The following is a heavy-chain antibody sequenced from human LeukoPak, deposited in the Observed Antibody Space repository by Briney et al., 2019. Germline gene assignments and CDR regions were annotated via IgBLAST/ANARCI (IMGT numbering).Heavy chain of an antibody. CDR1: GGSISSGGYY. CDR2: IYYSGST. J-gene: IGHJ3*02. D-gene: IGHD2-15*01. Sequence: SQTLSLTCTVSGGSISSGGYYWSWIRQHPGKGLEWIGYIYYSGSTYHSPSLKSRVTISVDTSKNQFSLKLSSVTAADTAVYYCARDRDLGYCSGGSCWAFDIWGQGTMVTVSS. V-gene: IGHV4-31*03. CDR3: ARDRDLGYCSGGSCWAFDI.